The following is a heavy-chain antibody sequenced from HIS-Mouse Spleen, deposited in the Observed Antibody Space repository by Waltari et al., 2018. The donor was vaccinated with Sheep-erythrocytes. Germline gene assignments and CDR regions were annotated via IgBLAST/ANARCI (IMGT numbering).Heavy chain of an antibody. CDR2: IGTAGDT. J-gene: IGHJ3*02. CDR3: ARGFNGSYFGADAFDI. V-gene: IGHV3-13*01. D-gene: IGHD1-26*01. Sequence: LEWVSAIGTAGDTYYPGSVKGRFTISRENAKNSLYLQMNSLRAGDTAVYYCARGFNGSYFGADAFDIWGQGTMVTVSS.